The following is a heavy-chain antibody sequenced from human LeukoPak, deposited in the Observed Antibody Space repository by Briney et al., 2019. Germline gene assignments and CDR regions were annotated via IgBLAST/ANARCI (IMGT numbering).Heavy chain of an antibody. J-gene: IGHJ6*03. D-gene: IGHD2-2*01. Sequence: GASVKVSCKASGGTFSSYAISWVRQAPGQGLEWMGGIIPIFGTANYAQKFQGRVTITADESTSTAYMELSSLRSEDTAVYYCASNADTVVVPAAIHYYYMDVWGKGTTATVSS. CDR2: IIPIFGTA. CDR1: GGTFSSYA. CDR3: ASNADTVVVPAAIHYYYMDV. V-gene: IGHV1-69*13.